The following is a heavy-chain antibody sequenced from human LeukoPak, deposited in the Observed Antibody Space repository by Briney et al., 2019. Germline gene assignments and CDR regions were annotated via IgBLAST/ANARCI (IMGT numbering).Heavy chain of an antibody. J-gene: IGHJ5*02. V-gene: IGHV1-69*13. Sequence: GASVKVSCKASGGTFSSYAISWVRQAPGQGLEWMGGIIPIFGTANYAQKFQGRVTITADESTSTAYMELSSLRSEDTAVHYCAGEVRGGSSWFDPWGQGTLVTVSS. CDR3: AGEVRGGSSWFDP. D-gene: IGHD2-15*01. CDR2: IIPIFGTA. CDR1: GGTFSSYA.